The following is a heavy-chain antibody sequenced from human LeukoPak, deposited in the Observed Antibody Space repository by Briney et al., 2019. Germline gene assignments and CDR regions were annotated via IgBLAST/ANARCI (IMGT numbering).Heavy chain of an antibody. V-gene: IGHV3-74*01. CDR3: ARREEYYYDSSGYYPDY. CDR1: GFTFSPVW. Sequence: PGGSLRLSCAASGFTFSPVWMHWVRQAPGKGLMWVSHIINDGSYTTYADSVKGRFTISRDNAKNTLYLQMNSLRAEDTAVYYCARREEYYYDSSGYYPDYWGQGTLVTVSS. D-gene: IGHD3-22*01. J-gene: IGHJ4*02. CDR2: IINDGSYT.